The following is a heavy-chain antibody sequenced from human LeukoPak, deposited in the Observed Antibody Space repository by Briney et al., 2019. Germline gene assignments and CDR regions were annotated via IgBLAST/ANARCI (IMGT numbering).Heavy chain of an antibody. CDR2: IYTSGST. D-gene: IGHD6-19*01. V-gene: IGHV4-61*05. J-gene: IGHJ4*02. CDR3: AGKAVAGPYFDY. Sequence: SETLSLTCTVSGGSISSSSYYWGWIRQPPGKGLEWIGRIYTSGSTNYNPSLKSRVTISVDTSKNQFSLRLSSVTAADTAVYYCAGKAVAGPYFDYWGQGTLVTVSS. CDR1: GGSISSSSYY.